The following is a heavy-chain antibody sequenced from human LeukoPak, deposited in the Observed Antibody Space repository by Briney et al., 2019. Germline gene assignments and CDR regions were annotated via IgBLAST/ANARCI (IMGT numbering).Heavy chain of an antibody. V-gene: IGHV3-11*01. CDR3: AREMATIGYYYYGLDV. D-gene: IGHD5-24*01. CDR2: ISSSGTTI. CDR1: GFTFSDYY. Sequence: NPGGSLRLSCAASGFTFSDYYMSWIRQAPGKGLEWLSYISSSGTTIFYADSVKGRFTISRDNAKNSLYLQMNSLGAEDTAVYYCAREMATIGYYYYGLDVWGQGTTVTVSS. J-gene: IGHJ6*02.